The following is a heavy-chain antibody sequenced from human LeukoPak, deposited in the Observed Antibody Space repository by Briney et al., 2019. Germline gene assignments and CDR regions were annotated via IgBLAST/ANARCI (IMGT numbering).Heavy chain of an antibody. CDR2: IYYSEST. CDR1: GGSISSRRYY. Sequence: PSETLSLTCTVSGGSISSRRYYWGWIRQPPGKGLEWIVSIYYSESTYYNPSLKSRVTISVDTSKNQFSLKLSSVTAADTAVYYCARIDRIAAASRRWFDPWGQGTLVTVSS. D-gene: IGHD6-13*01. J-gene: IGHJ5*02. V-gene: IGHV4-39*01. CDR3: ARIDRIAAASRRWFDP.